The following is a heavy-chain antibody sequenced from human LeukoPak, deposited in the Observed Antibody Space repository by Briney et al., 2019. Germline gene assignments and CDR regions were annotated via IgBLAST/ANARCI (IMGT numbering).Heavy chain of an antibody. D-gene: IGHD6-13*01. J-gene: IGHJ4*02. CDR3: ARDGGTAAGYPGREYYFDY. V-gene: IGHV3-66*02. Sequence: GGSLRLSCAASGFTVSSNYMSWVRQAPGKGLEWVSVIYSGGSTYYADSVKGRFTISRDNSKNTLYLQMNSLRPEDTAVYYCARDGGTAAGYPGREYYFDYWGQGTLVTVSS. CDR1: GFTVSSNY. CDR2: IYSGGST.